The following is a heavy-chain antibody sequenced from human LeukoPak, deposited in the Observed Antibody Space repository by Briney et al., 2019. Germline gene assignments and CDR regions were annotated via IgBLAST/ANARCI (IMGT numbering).Heavy chain of an antibody. Sequence: GGSLRLSCAASGFTFSSYSMNWVRQAPGKGLEWVSSISSSSSYIYYADSVKGRFTIFRDNAKNSLYLQMNSLRAEDTAVYYCARGPKYSGSYGDYWGQGTLVTVSS. CDR1: GFTFSSYS. D-gene: IGHD1-26*01. J-gene: IGHJ4*02. V-gene: IGHV3-21*01. CDR2: ISSSSSYI. CDR3: ARGPKYSGSYGDY.